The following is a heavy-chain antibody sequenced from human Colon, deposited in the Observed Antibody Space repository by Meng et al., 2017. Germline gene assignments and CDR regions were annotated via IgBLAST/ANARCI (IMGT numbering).Heavy chain of an antibody. CDR2: IYPSGST. D-gene: IGHD2-2*01. Sequence: RASCLGRVHPPWPLPPTAAVSGGSIRSSTCGSWVRQPPGKGLEWIGEIYPSGSTNYNPSLKSRVTISVDKSKNQFSLKLSSVTAADTAVYYCASGRKYCSSTSCYGQFDYWGQGTLVTVSS. V-gene: IGHV4-4*03. J-gene: IGHJ4*02. CDR3: ASGRKYCSSTSCYGQFDY. CDR1: GGSIRSSTC.